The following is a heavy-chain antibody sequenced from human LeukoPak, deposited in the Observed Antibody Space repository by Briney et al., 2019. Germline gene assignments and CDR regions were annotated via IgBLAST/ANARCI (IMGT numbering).Heavy chain of an antibody. D-gene: IGHD5-18*01. Sequence: GGSPRLSCAASGFTFSSYAMSWVRQAPGKGLEWVSAISGSGGSTYYADSVKGRFTISRDNSKNTLYLQMNSLRAEDTAVYYCAKDREYSYGPAYFDYWGQGTLVTVSS. J-gene: IGHJ4*02. CDR2: ISGSGGST. CDR3: AKDREYSYGPAYFDY. CDR1: GFTFSSYA. V-gene: IGHV3-23*01.